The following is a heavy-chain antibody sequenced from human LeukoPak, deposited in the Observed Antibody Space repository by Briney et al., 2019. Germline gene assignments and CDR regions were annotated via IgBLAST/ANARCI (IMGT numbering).Heavy chain of an antibody. D-gene: IGHD6-19*01. CDR3: ARGGAVAGTWDYHYYYMDV. CDR1: GYTFTGYY. CDR2: INPNSGGT. Sequence: ASVKVSCKASGYTFTGYYMHWVRQAPGQGLEWMGWINPNSGGTNYAQKFQGRVTMTRDTSISTAYMELSRLRSDDTAVYYCARGGAVAGTWDYHYYYMDVWGKGTTVTVSS. J-gene: IGHJ6*03. V-gene: IGHV1-2*02.